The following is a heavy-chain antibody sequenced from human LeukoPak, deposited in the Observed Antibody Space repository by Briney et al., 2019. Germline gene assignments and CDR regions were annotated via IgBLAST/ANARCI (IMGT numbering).Heavy chain of an antibody. V-gene: IGHV3-13*01. Sequence: GGSLRLSCAASGFTFSSYDMHWVRQATGKGMEWVSAIGTAGDTYYPGSVKGRFTISRENAKNSLYLQMNSLRAGDTAVYYCAREGTGTTRDAFDIWGQGTMVTVSS. CDR2: IGTAGDT. J-gene: IGHJ3*02. CDR3: AREGTGTTRDAFDI. CDR1: GFTFSSYD. D-gene: IGHD1-1*01.